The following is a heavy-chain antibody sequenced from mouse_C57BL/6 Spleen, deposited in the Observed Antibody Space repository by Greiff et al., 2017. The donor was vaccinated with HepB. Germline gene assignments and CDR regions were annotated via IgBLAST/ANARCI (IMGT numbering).Heavy chain of an antibody. CDR1: GYTFTSYW. CDR3: ARKFYDYDVGYAMDY. D-gene: IGHD2-4*01. V-gene: IGHV1-55*01. J-gene: IGHJ4*01. CDR2: IYPGSGST. Sequence: QVQLQQSGAELVKPGASVKMSCKASGYTFTSYWITWVKQRPGQGLEWIGDIYPGSGSTNYNEKFKSKATLTVDTSSSTAYMQLSSLTSEDSAVYYCARKFYDYDVGYAMDYWGQGTSVTVSS.